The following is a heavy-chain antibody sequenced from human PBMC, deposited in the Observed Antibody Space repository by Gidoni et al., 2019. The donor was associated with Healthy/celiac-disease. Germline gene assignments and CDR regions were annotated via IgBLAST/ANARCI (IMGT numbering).Heavy chain of an antibody. V-gene: IGHV1-2*06. Sequence: QVQLVQSGAEVKKPGASVTVSCQASGNTFTGYYLHWVRQAPGQGLEWMGRINPNSGGTNYAQKFQGRVTMTRDTSISTAYMELSRLRSDDTAVYYCASPLGGYSGYVFGWGQGTLVTVSS. D-gene: IGHD5-12*01. CDR2: INPNSGGT. CDR1: GNTFTGYY. J-gene: IGHJ4*02. CDR3: ASPLGGYSGYVFG.